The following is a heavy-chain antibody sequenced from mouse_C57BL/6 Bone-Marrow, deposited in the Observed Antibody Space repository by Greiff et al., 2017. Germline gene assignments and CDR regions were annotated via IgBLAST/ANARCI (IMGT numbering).Heavy chain of an antibody. Sequence: QVQLKESGAELARPGASVKLSCKASGYTFTSYGISWVKQRTGQGLEWIGEIYPRSGNTYYNEKFKGKATLTADKSSSTAYMELRSLTSEDSAVYFCASPYYYGSSYYYAMDYWGQGTSVTVSS. V-gene: IGHV1-81*01. D-gene: IGHD1-1*01. CDR3: ASPYYYGSSYYYAMDY. CDR2: IYPRSGNT. CDR1: GYTFTSYG. J-gene: IGHJ4*01.